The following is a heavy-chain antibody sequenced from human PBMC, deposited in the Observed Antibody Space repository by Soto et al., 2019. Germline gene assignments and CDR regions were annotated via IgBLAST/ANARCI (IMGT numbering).Heavy chain of an antibody. CDR1: GFTFRSFT. J-gene: IGHJ4*02. Sequence: PGGSLRLSCAASGFTFRSFTMNWVRQAPGKGLEWVSTISSNSAYIYYTDALRGRFTISRDNAKNSLHLQMNSLRAEDTAFYYCAKDTGPNWGQGTLVTVSS. V-gene: IGHV3-21*04. CDR2: ISSNSAYI. CDR3: AKDTGPN.